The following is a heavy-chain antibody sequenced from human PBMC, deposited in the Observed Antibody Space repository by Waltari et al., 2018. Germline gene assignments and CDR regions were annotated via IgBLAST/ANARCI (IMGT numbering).Heavy chain of an antibody. J-gene: IGHJ3*02. CDR1: GFTVSSNY. CDR3: ARDSGGGEDTAGNGI. D-gene: IGHD5-18*01. Sequence: EVQLVESGGGLVQPGGSLRLSCAASGFTVSSNYMSWVRQAPGKGLEWVSVIYSGGSTYYADSVKGRFTISRDNSKNTLYLQMNSLRAEDTAVYYCARDSGGGEDTAGNGIWGQGTMVTVSS. V-gene: IGHV3-66*02. CDR2: IYSGGST.